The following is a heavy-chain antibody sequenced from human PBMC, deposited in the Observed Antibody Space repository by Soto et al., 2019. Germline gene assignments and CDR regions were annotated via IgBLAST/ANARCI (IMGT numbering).Heavy chain of an antibody. J-gene: IGHJ4*02. D-gene: IGHD5-18*01. CDR3: ARGYTAFGEVTGYHFDY. CDR1: GLTISSYW. CDR2: IQQDGSAK. V-gene: IGHV3-7*01. Sequence: SLRLSCAASGLTISSYWMSWVRQAPGKGLGWVANIQQDGSAKYYADSVKGRFTISRDNAKNSLHLQMNSLRAEDTAVYYCARGYTAFGEVTGYHFDYWGQGIQVTVSS.